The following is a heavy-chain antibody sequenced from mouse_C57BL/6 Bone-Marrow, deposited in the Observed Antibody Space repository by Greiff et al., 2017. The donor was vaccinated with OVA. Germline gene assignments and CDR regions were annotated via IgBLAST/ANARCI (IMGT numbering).Heavy chain of an antibody. CDR1: GFNIKDDY. CDR3: TKAYYYGSSYYWYFDV. V-gene: IGHV14-4*01. CDR2: IDPENGDT. J-gene: IGHJ1*03. D-gene: IGHD1-1*01. Sequence: EVQLQQSGAELVRPGASVKLSCTASGFNIKDDYMHWVKQRPEQGLEWIGWIDPENGDTEYASKFQGKATITADTSSNTAYLQLSSLTSEDTAVYYCTKAYYYGSSYYWYFDVWGTGTTVTVSS.